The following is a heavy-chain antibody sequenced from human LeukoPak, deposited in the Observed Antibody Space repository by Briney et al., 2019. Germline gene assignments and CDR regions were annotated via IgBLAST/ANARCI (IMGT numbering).Heavy chain of an antibody. CDR3: ARGFKYSSSSGYYYYYMDV. Sequence: ASVRVSCKASGYTFTSYDINWVRQATGQGLEWMGWMNPNSGNTGYAQKFQGRVTITRNTSISTAYMELSSLRSEDTAVYYCARGFKYSSSSGYYYYYMDVWGKGTTVTVSS. J-gene: IGHJ6*03. D-gene: IGHD6-6*01. CDR1: GYTFTSYD. CDR2: MNPNSGNT. V-gene: IGHV1-8*03.